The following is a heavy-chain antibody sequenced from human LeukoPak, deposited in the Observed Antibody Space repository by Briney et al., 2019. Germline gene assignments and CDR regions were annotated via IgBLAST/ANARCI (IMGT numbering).Heavy chain of an antibody. CDR3: ARVSPGTGLGY. Sequence: SETLSLTCTVSGGSISSYYWSWIRQPPGKGLEWIGYIYYSGSTNYNPSLKSRVTISVDTSKNQSSLKLSSVTAADTAVYYCARVSPGTGLGYWGQGTLVTVSS. J-gene: IGHJ4*02. D-gene: IGHD3-10*01. CDR2: IYYSGST. CDR1: GGSISSYY. V-gene: IGHV4-59*01.